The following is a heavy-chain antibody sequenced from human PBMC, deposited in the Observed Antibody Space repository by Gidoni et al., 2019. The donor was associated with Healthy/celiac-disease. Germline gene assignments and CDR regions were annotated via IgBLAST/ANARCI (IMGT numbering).Heavy chain of an antibody. CDR2: INHSGST. J-gene: IGHJ5*02. V-gene: IGHV4-34*01. CDR1: GGSFSGYY. D-gene: IGHD6-6*01. Sequence: QVQLQQWGAGLLKPSETLSLTCAVYGGSFSGYYWSWIRQPPGKGLEWIGEINHSGSTNYNPSLKSRVTISVDTSKNQFSLKLSSVTAADTAVYYCASSPVFIAARAAGSGWFDPWGQGTLVTVSS. CDR3: ASSPVFIAARAAGSGWFDP.